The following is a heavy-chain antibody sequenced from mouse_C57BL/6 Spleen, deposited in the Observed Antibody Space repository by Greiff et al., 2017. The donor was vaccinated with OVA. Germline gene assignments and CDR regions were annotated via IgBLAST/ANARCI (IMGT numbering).Heavy chain of an antibody. V-gene: IGHV1-15*01. CDR1: GYTFTDYE. CDR2: IDPETGGT. D-gene: IGHD1-1*01. CDR3: TRDYYGAMDD. J-gene: IGHJ4*01. Sequence: QVQLQQSGAELVRPGASVTLSCKASGYTFTDYEMHWVKQTPVHGLEWIGAIDPETGGTAYNQKFKGKAILTADKSSSTAYMELRSLTSEDSAVYYCTRDYYGAMDDWGQGTSVTVSS.